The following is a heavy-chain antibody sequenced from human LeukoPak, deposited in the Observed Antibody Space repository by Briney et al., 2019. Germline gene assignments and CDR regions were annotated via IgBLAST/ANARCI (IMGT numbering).Heavy chain of an antibody. J-gene: IGHJ4*02. CDR2: ISDSGGRT. Sequence: GGSLRLSCAASGFSFSTYTMSWVRQAPGRGLEWVSAISDSGGRTYYIDSVKGRFTISRDNAKNSLYLQMNSLRGEDTAVYYCARDAYYDFWSGYYDYWGQGTLVTVSS. V-gene: IGHV3-23*01. D-gene: IGHD3-3*01. CDR3: ARDAYYDFWSGYYDY. CDR1: GFSFSTYT.